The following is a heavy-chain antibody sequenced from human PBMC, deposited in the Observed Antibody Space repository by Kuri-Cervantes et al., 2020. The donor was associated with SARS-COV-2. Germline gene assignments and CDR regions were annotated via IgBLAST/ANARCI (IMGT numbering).Heavy chain of an antibody. V-gene: IGHV1-69*06. CDR3: ARDAIRDGYNEGY. D-gene: IGHD5-24*01. Sequence: SVKFSCKASGGTFSSYAISWVRQAPGQGLEWMGGIIPIFGTANYAQKFQGRVTITADKSTSTAYMELSSLRSEDTAVYYCARDAIRDGYNEGYWGRGTLVTVSS. CDR1: GGTFSSYA. J-gene: IGHJ4*02. CDR2: IIPIFGTA.